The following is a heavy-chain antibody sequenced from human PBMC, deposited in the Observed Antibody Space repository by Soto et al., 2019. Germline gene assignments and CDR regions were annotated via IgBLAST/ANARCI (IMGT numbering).Heavy chain of an antibody. V-gene: IGHV3-23*01. CDR1: GFTFSSYA. D-gene: IGHD6-6*01. Sequence: PGGSLRLSCAPSGFTFSSYAMSWVRQAPGKGLEWVSAISGSGGSTYYADSVKGRFTISRDNSKNTLYLQMNSLRAEDTAVYSCANPIAARPLDYWGQGTLFTVSS. CDR3: ANPIAARPLDY. CDR2: ISGSGGST. J-gene: IGHJ4*02.